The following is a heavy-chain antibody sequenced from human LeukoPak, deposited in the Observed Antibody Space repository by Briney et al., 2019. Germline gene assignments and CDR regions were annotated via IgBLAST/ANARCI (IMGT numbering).Heavy chain of an antibody. V-gene: IGHV4-59*01. J-gene: IGHJ4*02. CDR1: GGSISNYY. D-gene: IGHD1-7*01. CDR2: IFYSGST. CDR3: AAELRSLII. Sequence: SETLSLTCTVSGGSISNYYWSWIRQPPGKGLEWIGYIFYSGSTNYNPSLKSRVTISVDTSKNQFSLKLSSVTAADTAVYYCAAELRSLIIWGQGTLVTVSS.